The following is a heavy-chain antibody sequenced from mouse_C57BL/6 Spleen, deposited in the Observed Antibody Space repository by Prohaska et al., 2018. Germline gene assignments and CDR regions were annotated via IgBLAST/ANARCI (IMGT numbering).Heavy chain of an antibody. CDR3: ARGGTTAFDY. D-gene: IGHD1-2*01. CDR1: GYTFTDYE. J-gene: IGHJ2*01. V-gene: IGHV1-15*01. Sequence: SVTLSCKASGYTFTDYEMHWVKQTPVHGLEWIGAIDPETGGTAYNQKFKGKAILTADKSSSTAYMELRSLTSEDSAVYYCARGGTTAFDYWGQGTTLTVSS. CDR2: IDPETGGT.